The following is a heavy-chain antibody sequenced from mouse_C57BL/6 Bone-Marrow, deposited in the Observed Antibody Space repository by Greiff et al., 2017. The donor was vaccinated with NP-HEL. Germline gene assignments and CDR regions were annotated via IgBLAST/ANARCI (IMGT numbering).Heavy chain of an antibody. D-gene: IGHD2-4*01. V-gene: IGHV5-6*01. CDR1: GFTFSSYG. CDR3: ARQDYDYEGGEAMDY. CDR2: ISSGGSYN. J-gene: IGHJ4*01. Sequence: EVQLVESGGDLVKPGGSLKLSCAASGFTFSSYGMSWVRQTPDKRLEWVATISSGGSYNYYPDSVKGRFTISRDNAKNTLYLQMSSLKSEDTAMYYCARQDYDYEGGEAMDYWGQGTSVTVSS.